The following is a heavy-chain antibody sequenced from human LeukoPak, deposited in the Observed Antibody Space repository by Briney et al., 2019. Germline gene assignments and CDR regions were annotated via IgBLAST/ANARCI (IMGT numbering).Heavy chain of an antibody. J-gene: IGHJ4*02. Sequence: TGGSLRLSRAASGFTFSSYAMSWVRQAPGKGLEWVSAISGSGGSTYYADSVKGRFTISRDNSKNTLYLQMNSLRAEDTAVYYCAKVAYYDFWSGYNVYWGQGTLVTVSS. CDR1: GFTFSSYA. CDR3: AKVAYYDFWSGYNVY. D-gene: IGHD3-3*01. V-gene: IGHV3-23*01. CDR2: ISGSGGST.